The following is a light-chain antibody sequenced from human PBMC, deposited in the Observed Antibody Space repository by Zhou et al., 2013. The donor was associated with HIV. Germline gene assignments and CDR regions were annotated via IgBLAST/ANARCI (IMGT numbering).Light chain of an antibody. CDR2: ATS. CDR3: QQSYSTPYT. J-gene: IGKJ2*01. CDR1: QSINTY. V-gene: IGKV1-39*01. Sequence: DIQMTQSPSSLSASVGDRVTITCRASQSINTYLNWYQQKPGKAPKVLIYATSNLQTGVPPRFSGSGSETDFTLTISSLQPEDFASYYCQQSYSTPYTFGQGTKLDIK.